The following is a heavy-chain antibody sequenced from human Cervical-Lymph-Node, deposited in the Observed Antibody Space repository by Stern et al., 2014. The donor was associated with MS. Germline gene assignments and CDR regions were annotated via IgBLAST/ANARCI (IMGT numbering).Heavy chain of an antibody. CDR1: GFTFSSYG. V-gene: IGHV3-30*18. J-gene: IGHJ4*02. CDR2: ISYDGSNK. Sequence: QVQLVQSGGGVVQPGRSLRLSCAASGFTFSSYGMHWVRQAPGKGLEWVAVISYDGSNKYYADSVKGRFTISRDNSKNTLYLQMNSLRAEDTAVYYCAKDGRIQLCDYWGQGTLVTVSS. CDR3: AKDGRIQLCDY. D-gene: IGHD5-18*01.